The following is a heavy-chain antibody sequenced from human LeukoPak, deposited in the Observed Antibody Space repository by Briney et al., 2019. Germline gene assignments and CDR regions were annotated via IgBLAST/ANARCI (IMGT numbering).Heavy chain of an antibody. J-gene: IGHJ4*02. CDR2: MNPNSGNT. CDR3: ARGRTSIAVAGRGAFGY. D-gene: IGHD6-19*01. CDR1: GYTFTSYD. Sequence: ASVKVSCKASGYTFTSYDINWLRQATGQGLEWMGWMNPNSGNTGYAQKFQGRVTMTRNTSISTAYMELSSLRSEDTAVYYCARGRTSIAVAGRGAFGYWGQGTLVTVSS. V-gene: IGHV1-8*01.